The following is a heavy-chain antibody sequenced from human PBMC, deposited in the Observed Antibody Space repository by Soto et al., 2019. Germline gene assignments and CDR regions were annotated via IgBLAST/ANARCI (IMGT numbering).Heavy chain of an antibody. CDR1: GFTFSTYS. D-gene: IGHD1-26*01. J-gene: IGHJ1*01. V-gene: IGHV3-48*01. CDR2: INSESSGT. CDR3: VRSAPWAS. Sequence: GGSLRLSCAVSGFTFSTYSMNWVRQAPGKGLEWISYINSESSGTRYADSVKGRFTISRDSARDSLYLQMNSLRADDTAVYYCVRSAPWASWGPGTLVTVSS.